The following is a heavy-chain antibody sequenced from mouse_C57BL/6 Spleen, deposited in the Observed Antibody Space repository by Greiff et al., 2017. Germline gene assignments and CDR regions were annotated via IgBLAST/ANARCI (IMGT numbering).Heavy chain of an antibody. CDR1: GYTFTSYW. V-gene: IGHV1-7*01. CDR2: INPSSGYT. J-gene: IGHJ1*03. D-gene: IGHD1-1*01. Sequence: VQLQQSGAELAKPGPSVKLSCKASGYTFTSYWMHWVKQRPGQGLEWIGYINPSSGYTKYNQKFKDKATLTADKSSSTAYMQLSSLTYVDSAVYDCERGTTVVDWYFDVWGTGTTVTVSA. CDR3: ERGTTVVDWYFDV.